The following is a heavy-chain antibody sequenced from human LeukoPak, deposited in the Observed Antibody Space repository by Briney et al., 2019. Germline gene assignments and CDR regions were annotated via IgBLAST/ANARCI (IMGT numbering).Heavy chain of an antibody. CDR2: ISGSGGST. V-gene: IGHV3-23*01. CDR1: GFSFSSYA. Sequence: GGSLRLSCAASGFSFSSYARSWVRQAPGKGLEWVSAISGSGGSTYYADSVSGRSNTSRDNSKNKLYLQMNSLRAGDTAVYYCARVGLGYVYYFGMDVWGRGTTVTASS. D-gene: IGHD6-13*01. J-gene: IGHJ6*02. CDR3: ARVGLGYVYYFGMDV.